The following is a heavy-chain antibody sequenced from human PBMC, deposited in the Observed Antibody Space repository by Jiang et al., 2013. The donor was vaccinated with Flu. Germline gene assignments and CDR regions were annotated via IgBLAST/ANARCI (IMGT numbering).Heavy chain of an antibody. V-gene: IGHV3-7*03. Sequence: SEKYYVDSVKGRFTISRDNAKNSLYLQMNSLRAEDTAVYYCARAVIWSAPGGYYYYYGMDVWGQGATVTVSS. CDR2: SEK. D-gene: IGHD3-3*01. CDR3: ARAVIWSAPGGYYYYYGMDV. J-gene: IGHJ6*02.